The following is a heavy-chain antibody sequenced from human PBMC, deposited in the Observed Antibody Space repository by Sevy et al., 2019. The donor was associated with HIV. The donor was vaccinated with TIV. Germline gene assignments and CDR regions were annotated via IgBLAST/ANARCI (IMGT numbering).Heavy chain of an antibody. CDR1: GFTFSSYW. V-gene: IGHV3-74*01. D-gene: IGHD1-26*01. CDR2: INSDGSST. CDR3: ARDSGSYQNDY. J-gene: IGHJ4*02. Sequence: GVSLRLSCAASGFTFSSYWMHWVRQAPGKGLVWVSRINSDGSSTSYADSVKGRFTISRDNAKNTLYLQMNSLRAEDTAVYYCARDSGSYQNDYWGQGTLVTVSS.